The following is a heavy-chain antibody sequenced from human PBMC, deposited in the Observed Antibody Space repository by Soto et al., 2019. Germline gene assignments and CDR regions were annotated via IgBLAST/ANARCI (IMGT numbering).Heavy chain of an antibody. CDR3: VMVDNYVTPTPQDV. CDR1: GYIFVNYG. J-gene: IGHJ6*02. Sequence: QVQLVQSGDEVKKPGASVKVSCKASGYIFVNYGIAWVRQAPGQGLEWMGWISPYTGNTHSATKVQGRLTMTTDTSTSTAYMGLGSLNSYDTAVYYCVMVDNYVTPTPQDVWGQGTTVTVSS. V-gene: IGHV1-18*01. CDR2: ISPYTGNT. D-gene: IGHD3-16*01.